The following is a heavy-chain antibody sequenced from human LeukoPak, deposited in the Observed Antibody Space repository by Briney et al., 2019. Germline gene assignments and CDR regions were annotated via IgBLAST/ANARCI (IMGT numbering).Heavy chain of an antibody. CDR1: GGSISSYY. J-gene: IGHJ4*02. V-gene: IGHV4-59*08. CDR2: IYYSGST. CDR3: ARGPTHLDY. Sequence: SETLSLTCTVSGGSISSYYWSWIRQPPGKGLEWIGYIYYSGSTNYNPSLKSRVTISVDTSKNQFSLKLSSVTAADTPVYYCARGPTHLDYWGQGTLVTVSS.